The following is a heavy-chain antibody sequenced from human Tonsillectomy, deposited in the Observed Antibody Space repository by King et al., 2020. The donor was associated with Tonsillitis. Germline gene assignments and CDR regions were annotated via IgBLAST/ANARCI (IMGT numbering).Heavy chain of an antibody. D-gene: IGHD1-7*01. CDR3: AREGKELSGGTHRYYGMDV. J-gene: IGHJ6*02. CDR1: GFTFSTYW. CDR2: INSDGSST. Sequence: VQLVESGGGLIQPGGSLRLSCAASGFTFSTYWMHWVRQGPGKGLVWVSRINSDGSSTSYADSVKGRFTISRDNAKNTLSLQMNSLRAEDTAVYYCAREGKELSGGTHRYYGMDVWGQGTTVTVSS. V-gene: IGHV3-74*01.